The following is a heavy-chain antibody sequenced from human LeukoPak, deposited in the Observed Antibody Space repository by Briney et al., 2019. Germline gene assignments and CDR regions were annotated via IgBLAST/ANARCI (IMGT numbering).Heavy chain of an antibody. CDR2: IYYSGST. CDR3: ARLLRKRGYSYDVDY. V-gene: IGHV4-39*07. D-gene: IGHD5-18*01. CDR1: GGSISSTSYY. J-gene: IGHJ4*02. Sequence: PSETLSLTCVVSGGSISSTSYYWGWIRQPPGKGLEWIGSIYYSGSTYYGPSLKSRVTISVDTSKNQFSLKLSSVTAADTAVYYCARLLRKRGYSYDVDYWGQGTLVTVSS.